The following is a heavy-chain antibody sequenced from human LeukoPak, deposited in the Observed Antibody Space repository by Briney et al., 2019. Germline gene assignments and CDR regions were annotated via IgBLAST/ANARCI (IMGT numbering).Heavy chain of an antibody. D-gene: IGHD3-22*01. V-gene: IGHV3-23*01. Sequence: GGSLRLSCAASGFTFRSYAMSWGRPAPGKGLEWGSSISVSGGSTYSAHSVKGRFTISRDNSKNTLYLQMNSLRAEDTAVYYCAKGLYVSSGYYGLRWAEYFQHWGQGTLVTVSS. CDR1: GFTFRSYA. J-gene: IGHJ1*01. CDR2: ISVSGGST. CDR3: AKGLYVSSGYYGLRWAEYFQH.